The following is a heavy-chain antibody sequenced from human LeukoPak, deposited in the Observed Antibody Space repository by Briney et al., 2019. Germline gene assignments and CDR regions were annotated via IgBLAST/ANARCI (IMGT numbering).Heavy chain of an antibody. CDR3: ASPQVAHDAFDI. D-gene: IGHD2-15*01. V-gene: IGHV1-69*05. J-gene: IGHJ3*02. CDR2: IIPTFGTA. CDR1: GGTFSSYA. Sequence: ASVKVSCKASGGTFSSYAISWVRQAPGQGLEWMGRIIPTFGTANYAQKFQGRVTITTDESTGTAYMELSSLRSEDTAVYYCASPQVAHDAFDIWGQGTMVTVSS.